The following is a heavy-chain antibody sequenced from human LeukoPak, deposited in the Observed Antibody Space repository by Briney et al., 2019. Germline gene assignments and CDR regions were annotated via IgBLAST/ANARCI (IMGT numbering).Heavy chain of an antibody. D-gene: IGHD3-16*01. V-gene: IGHV3-33*01. CDR1: GLTFRNYG. Sequence: GGSLRLSCAPSGLTFRNYGMHCVRHAPGKGLEWVILIWFDGSKKYHADSVKSRFIITRDNSNNTLYLQMISLRADDTAVYYCATKDIGCAGASETSDVWGQGTLVTVSS. CDR2: IWFDGSKK. J-gene: IGHJ3*01. CDR3: ATKDIGCAGASETSDV.